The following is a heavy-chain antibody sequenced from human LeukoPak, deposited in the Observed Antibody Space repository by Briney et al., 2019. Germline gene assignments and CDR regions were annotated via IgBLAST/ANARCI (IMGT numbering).Heavy chain of an antibody. D-gene: IGHD3-22*01. CDR3: TTVPRYYYDSSGYYSAAFDI. V-gene: IGHV3-15*01. CDR2: IKSKTDGGTT. Sequence: GGSLRLSCAASGFTFSNAWMSWVRQAPGKGLEWVGRIKSKTDGGTTDYAAPVKGRFTISRDDSKNTLYLQMNSLKTEDTAVYYCTTVPRYYYDSSGYYSAAFDIWGQGTMVTVSS. J-gene: IGHJ3*02. CDR1: GFTFSNAW.